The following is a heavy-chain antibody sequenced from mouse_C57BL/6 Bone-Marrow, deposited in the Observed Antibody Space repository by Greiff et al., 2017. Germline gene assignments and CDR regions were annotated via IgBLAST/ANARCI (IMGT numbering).Heavy chain of an antibody. Sequence: VQLQQSGPELVKPGASVKIPCKASGYTFTDYNMDWVKQSHGKSLEWIGDINPNNGGTIYNQKFKGKATLTVDKSSSTAYMELRSLTSEDTAVYYCARRPVYYGSSMDFDDWGQGTTLTVSS. CDR1: GYTFTDYN. D-gene: IGHD1-1*01. V-gene: IGHV1-18*01. CDR3: ARRPVYYGSSMDFDD. CDR2: INPNNGGT. J-gene: IGHJ2*01.